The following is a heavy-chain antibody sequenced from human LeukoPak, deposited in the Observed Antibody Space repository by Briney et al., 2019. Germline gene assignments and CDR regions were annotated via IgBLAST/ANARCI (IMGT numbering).Heavy chain of an antibody. CDR1: GYTLTDLS. Sequence: GASVTLSCKVSGYTLTDLSIHWLRQAPGKGLGWMGGFDPEDGETIYAESFQGRVTISEDTSKDTAYMELSSLRSEDTAVYYCAKVLLGYCSGGSCYGFDPWGQGTLVTVSS. CDR2: FDPEDGET. D-gene: IGHD2-15*01. V-gene: IGHV1-24*01. J-gene: IGHJ5*02. CDR3: AKVLLGYCSGGSCYGFDP.